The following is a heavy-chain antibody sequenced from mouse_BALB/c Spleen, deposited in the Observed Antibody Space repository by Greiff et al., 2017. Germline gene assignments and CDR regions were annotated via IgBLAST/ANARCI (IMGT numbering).Heavy chain of an antibody. CDR1: GFDFSRYW. CDR3: ARPTVVAPYYYAMDY. V-gene: IGHV4-1*02. J-gene: IGHJ4*01. CDR2: INPDSSTI. D-gene: IGHD1-1*01. Sequence: EVKLMESGGGLVQPGGSLKLSCAASGFDFSRYWVSWVRQAPGKGLEWIGEINPDSSTINYTPSLKDKFIISRDNAKNTLYLQMSKVRSEDTALYYCARPTVVAPYYYAMDYWGQGTSVTVSS.